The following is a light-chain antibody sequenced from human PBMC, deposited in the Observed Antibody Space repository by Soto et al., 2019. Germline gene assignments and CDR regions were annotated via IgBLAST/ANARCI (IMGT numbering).Light chain of an antibody. CDR1: QSVSSRS. CDR2: DAS. J-gene: IGKJ1*01. Sequence: EIVLTQSPGTVSLSPGERATLSCRASQSVSSRSLAWYQQKPGQAPRLLISDASNRAADIPDRFSGSGSGTDFTLTINRLEPEDFAVYYCQQYAGSPRTFGQGTKVDIK. V-gene: IGKV3-20*01. CDR3: QQYAGSPRT.